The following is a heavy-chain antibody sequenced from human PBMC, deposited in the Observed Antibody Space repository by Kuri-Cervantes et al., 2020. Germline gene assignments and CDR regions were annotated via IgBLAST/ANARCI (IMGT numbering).Heavy chain of an antibody. V-gene: IGHV1-18*01. CDR3: ASGIKQGYYYYGMDV. Sequence: ASVKVSCKASGYTFTSYGISWVRQAPGQGLEWMGWISAYNGNTNYAQKLQGRVTMTTDTSTSTAYMELRSLRSDDTAVYYCASGIKQGYYYYGMDVWGQGTTVTVFS. J-gene: IGHJ6*02. D-gene: IGHD2-21*01. CDR2: ISAYNGNT. CDR1: GYTFTSYG.